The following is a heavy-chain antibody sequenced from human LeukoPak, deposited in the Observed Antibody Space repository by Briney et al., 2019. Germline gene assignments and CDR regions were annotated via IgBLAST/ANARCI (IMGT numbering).Heavy chain of an antibody. J-gene: IGHJ4*02. CDR3: ARSPMVLYYFDY. CDR2: IYYSGST. V-gene: IGHV4-59*01. Sequence: PSETLSLTCTVSGGSISSYYWSWIRQPPGKGLEWIGYIYYSGSTNYNPSHKSRVTISVDTSKNQFSLKLSSVTAADTAVYYCARSPMVLYYFDYWGQGTLVTVSS. CDR1: GGSISSYY. D-gene: IGHD3-10*01.